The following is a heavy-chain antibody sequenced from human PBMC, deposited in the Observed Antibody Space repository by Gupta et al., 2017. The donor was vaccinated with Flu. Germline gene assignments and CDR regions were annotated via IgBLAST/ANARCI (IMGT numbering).Heavy chain of an antibody. D-gene: IGHD5-18*01. V-gene: IGHV4-34*01. CDR3: ARGGTGHVDTAMAADNNWFDP. J-gene: IGHJ5*02. CDR2: INHSGST. Sequence: QVQLQQWGAGLLKPSETLSLTCAVYGGSFSGYYWSWIRQPPGKGLEWIGEINHSGSTNYNPPLKSRVTISVDTSKNQFSLKLSSVTAADTAVYYCARGGTGHVDTAMAADNNWFDPWGQGTLVTVSS. CDR1: GGSFSGYY.